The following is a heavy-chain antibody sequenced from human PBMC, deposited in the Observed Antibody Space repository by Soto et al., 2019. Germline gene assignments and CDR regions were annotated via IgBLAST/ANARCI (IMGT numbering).Heavy chain of an antibody. CDR1: GFTFSSYG. V-gene: IGHV3-33*01. CDR3: ARALESGYSGYEPGY. CDR2: IWYDGSNK. Sequence: QVQLVESGGGVVQPGGSLRLSCAASGFTFSSYGMHWVRQAPGKGLEWVAVIWYDGSNKYYADSVKGRFTISRDNSKNTLYLQMNSLRAEDTAVYYCARALESGYSGYEPGYWGQGTLVTVSS. J-gene: IGHJ4*02. D-gene: IGHD5-12*01.